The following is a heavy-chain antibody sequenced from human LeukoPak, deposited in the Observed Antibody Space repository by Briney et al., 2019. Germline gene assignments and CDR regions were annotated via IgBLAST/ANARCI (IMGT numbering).Heavy chain of an antibody. CDR3: ARGGGLPDY. V-gene: IGHV3-7*01. CDR1: GFTFSNYW. Sequence: PGGSLRLSCAASGFTFSNYWMSWLRQAPGKGLERVANINLDGSEKFYAESVKGRFTMSRDNAKNSLYLQMDSLRVEDTAVYYCARGGGLPDYWGQGTLVTVSS. CDR2: INLDGSEK. J-gene: IGHJ4*02. D-gene: IGHD2-2*01.